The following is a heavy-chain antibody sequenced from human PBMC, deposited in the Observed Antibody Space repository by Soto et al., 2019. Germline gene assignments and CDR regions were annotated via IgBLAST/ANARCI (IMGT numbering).Heavy chain of an antibody. CDR2: ISSSSSYI. J-gene: IGHJ6*02. CDR1: GFTFSSYS. V-gene: IGHV3-21*01. D-gene: IGHD3-3*01. Sequence: EVQLVESGGGLVKPGGSLRLSCAASGFTFSSYSMNWVRQAPGKGLEWVSSISSSSSYIYYADSVKGRFTISRDNAKNSLYLQMNSLRAEDTAVYYCARDMIFGVAHYYYYYGMDVWGQGTTVTVSS. CDR3: ARDMIFGVAHYYYYYGMDV.